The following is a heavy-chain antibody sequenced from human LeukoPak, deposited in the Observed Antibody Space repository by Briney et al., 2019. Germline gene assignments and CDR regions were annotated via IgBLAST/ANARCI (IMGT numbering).Heavy chain of an antibody. CDR3: AKDRTRIPIWD. V-gene: IGHV3-23*01. Sequence: AGGSLRLSCAASEFTFSNYAMSWVRQAPGKGLEWVSAIGVSGVTTYYADSVKGRFTISRDNAKNTLYLQMNSLRAEDTAVYYCAKDRTRIPIWDWGQGTLVTVSS. D-gene: IGHD1-14*01. CDR2: IGVSGVTT. J-gene: IGHJ4*02. CDR1: EFTFSNYA.